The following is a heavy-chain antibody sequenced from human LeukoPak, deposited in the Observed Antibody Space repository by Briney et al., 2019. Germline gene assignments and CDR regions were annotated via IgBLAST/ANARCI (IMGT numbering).Heavy chain of an antibody. CDR3: ARSQGALNY. V-gene: IGHV3-74*01. J-gene: IGHJ4*02. Sequence: QPGVSLTLSCAASGFTFSSYWMHWVRQAPGKGLVWVSRINSDGSSRSYADSVKGRFTISRDNAKNTLYLQMNSRRAEDTAVYYCARSQGALNYWGQGTLVTVSS. CDR2: INSDGSSR. D-gene: IGHD1-26*01. CDR1: GFTFSSYW.